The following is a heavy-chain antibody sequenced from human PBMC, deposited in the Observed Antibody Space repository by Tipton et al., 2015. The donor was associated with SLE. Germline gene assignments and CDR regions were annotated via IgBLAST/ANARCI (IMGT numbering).Heavy chain of an antibody. D-gene: IGHD6-13*01. CDR2: INHSGST. J-gene: IGHJ2*01. CDR1: GGSFSGYY. CDR3: ARGAAAGRWYFDL. V-gene: IGHV4-34*01. Sequence: LRLSCAVYGGSFSGYYWSWIRQPPGKGLEWIGEINHSGSTNYNPSLKSRVTMSVDSSKNQFSLKLSSVTAADTAVFYCARGAAAGRWYFDLWGRGTLVTVSS.